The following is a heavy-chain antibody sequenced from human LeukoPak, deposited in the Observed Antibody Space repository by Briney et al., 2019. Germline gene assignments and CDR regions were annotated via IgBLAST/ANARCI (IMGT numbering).Heavy chain of an antibody. CDR2: ISGSGGST. J-gene: IGHJ4*02. CDR1: GFTFSSYA. Sequence: GGSLRLSCAASGFTFSSYAMSWVRQAPGKGLKWVSAISGSGGSTYYADSVKGRFTISRDNSKNTLYLQMNSLRAEDTAVYYCAKEAAIVVVVAAASAHFDYWGQGTLVTVSS. D-gene: IGHD2-15*01. V-gene: IGHV3-23*01. CDR3: AKEAAIVVVVAAASAHFDY.